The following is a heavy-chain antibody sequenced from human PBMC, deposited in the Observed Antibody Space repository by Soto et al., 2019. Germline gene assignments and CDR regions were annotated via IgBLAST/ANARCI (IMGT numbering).Heavy chain of an antibody. D-gene: IGHD2-2*01. CDR3: AKSRSTRTYYYYMDV. J-gene: IGHJ6*03. Sequence: SLRLSFAASGFTFDDYAMHWVLQAPGKGLEWVSGISWNSGSIGYADAVKGRFTISRDNAKNSLYLQMNSLRAEDTALYYCAKSRSTRTYYYYMDVWGKGTTVTVSS. CDR2: ISWNSGSI. V-gene: IGHV3-9*01. CDR1: GFTFDDYA.